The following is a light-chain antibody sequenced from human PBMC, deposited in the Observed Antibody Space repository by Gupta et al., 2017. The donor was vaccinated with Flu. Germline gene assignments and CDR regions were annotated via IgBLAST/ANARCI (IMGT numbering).Light chain of an antibody. V-gene: IGKV3-11*01. CDR2: DAS. Sequence: PATLSLSPGERATLSCRASQGGGTSLAWYQQRPGQAPRLLIYDASNRATAIPARFLGGGSGTDFTLTISSLEPEDFAVYYCQQRTNWLWTFGQGTKVEIK. J-gene: IGKJ1*01. CDR1: QGGGTS. CDR3: QQRTNWLWT.